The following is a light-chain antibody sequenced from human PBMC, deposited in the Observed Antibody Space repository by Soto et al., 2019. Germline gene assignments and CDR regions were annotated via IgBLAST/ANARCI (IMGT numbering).Light chain of an antibody. J-gene: IGLJ1*01. CDR2: DVS. CDR3: TSYTTSGTYV. V-gene: IGLV2-14*03. CDR1: SSDISAYIH. Sequence: QSVLTQPASVSGSPGQSIAVSCSGTSSDISAYIHVSWYQQHPGKAPKLMIYDVSNRPSGVSDRFSGSKSGNTASLTISGLQAEDEADYYCTSYTTSGTYVFGAGTKLTVL.